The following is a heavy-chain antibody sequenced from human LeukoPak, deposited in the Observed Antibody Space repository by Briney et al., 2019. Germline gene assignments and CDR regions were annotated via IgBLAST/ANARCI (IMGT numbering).Heavy chain of an antibody. CDR2: IIPIFGTT. CDR3: ARDDEGIAAGDDAFDI. J-gene: IGHJ3*02. D-gene: IGHD6-13*01. V-gene: IGHV1-69*13. CDR1: GGTFSSYA. Sequence: GASVKVSCKASGGTFSSYAISWVRQAPGRGLEWMGGIIPIFGTTNYAQKFQGRVTITADESTSTAYMELSSLRSEDTAVYYCARDDEGIAAGDDAFDIWGQGTMVTVSS.